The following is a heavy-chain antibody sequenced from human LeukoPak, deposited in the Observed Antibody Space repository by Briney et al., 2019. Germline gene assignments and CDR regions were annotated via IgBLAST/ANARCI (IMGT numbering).Heavy chain of an antibody. V-gene: IGHV1-69*13. CDR1: GGTFSSYA. Sequence: SVKVSCKASGGTFSSYAISWVRQAPGQGLEWMGGIIPIFGTANYAQKFQGRVTITADESTSTAYMELSSLGSEDTAVYYCAGVASVAATADHVSWFDPWGQGTLVTVSS. J-gene: IGHJ5*02. CDR2: IIPIFGTA. D-gene: IGHD2-15*01. CDR3: AGVASVAATADHVSWFDP.